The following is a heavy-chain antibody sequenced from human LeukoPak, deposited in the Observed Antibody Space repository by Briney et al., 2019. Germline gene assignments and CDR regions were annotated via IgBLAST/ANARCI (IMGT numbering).Heavy chain of an antibody. D-gene: IGHD6-13*01. Sequence: GGSLRLSCAASGFTFSSYAMSWVRQAPGKGLEWVSAISGSGGSTYYADSVKGRFTISRDNSKNTLYLQMNSLRAEDTAVYYCAKDSYNGGIAAASAFDYWGQGTLVTVSS. V-gene: IGHV3-23*01. CDR1: GFTFSSYA. CDR2: ISGSGGST. J-gene: IGHJ4*02. CDR3: AKDSYNGGIAAASAFDY.